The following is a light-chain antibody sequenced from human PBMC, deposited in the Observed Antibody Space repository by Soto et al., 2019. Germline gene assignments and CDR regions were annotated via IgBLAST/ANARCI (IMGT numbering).Light chain of an antibody. J-gene: IGKJ2*01. CDR1: QTVGTF. CDR2: DAS. Sequence: EIVLTQSPATQSLSPGERATLSCRASQTVGTFLAWYQQKPGQAPRLVIYDASKRATGIPARFSGTGSGTDFALTISSIEPEDFAVYYCQHRTNWPRTFGQGTKLDIK. V-gene: IGKV3-11*01. CDR3: QHRTNWPRT.